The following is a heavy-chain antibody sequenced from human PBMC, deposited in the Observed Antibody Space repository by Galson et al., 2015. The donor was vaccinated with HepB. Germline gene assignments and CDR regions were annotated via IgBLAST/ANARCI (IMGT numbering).Heavy chain of an antibody. CDR3: ARTAPEGTRVPGTSLTTYYYYYGMDV. V-gene: IGHV3-11*03. CDR1: GFTFSDYY. Sequence: SLRLSCAASGFTFSDYYMSWIRQAPGKGLEWVSYISSSSSYTNYADSVKGRFTISRDNAKNSLYLQMNSLRAEDTAVYYCARTAPEGTRVPGTSLTTYYYYYGMDVWGQGTTVTVSS. J-gene: IGHJ6*02. CDR2: ISSSSSYT. D-gene: IGHD1-1*01.